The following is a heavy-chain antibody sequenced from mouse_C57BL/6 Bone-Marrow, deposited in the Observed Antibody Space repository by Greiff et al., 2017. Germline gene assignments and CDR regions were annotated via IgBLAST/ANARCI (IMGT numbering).Heavy chain of an antibody. CDR1: GYTFTSYW. J-gene: IGHJ1*03. CDR2: IHPNSGST. Sequence: VKLMESGAELVKPGASVKLSCKASGYTFTSYWMHWVKQRPGQGLEWIGMIHPNSGSTNYNEKFKSKATLTVDKSSSTAYMQLSSLTSEDSAVYYCARFGYSWYFDVWGTGTTGTVSS. V-gene: IGHV1-64*01. CDR3: ARFGYSWYFDV. D-gene: IGHD2-3*01.